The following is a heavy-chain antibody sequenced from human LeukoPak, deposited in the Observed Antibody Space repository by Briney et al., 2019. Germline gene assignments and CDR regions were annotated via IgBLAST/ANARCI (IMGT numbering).Heavy chain of an antibody. CDR1: GFMFSRFG. J-gene: IGHJ3*01. D-gene: IGHD3-16*01. V-gene: IGHV3-23*01. Sequence: PGGSLRLSCVGSGFMFSRFGLIWVRQAPGKGLEWVSGIHGNGETTYYGDSVKGRFTISRDNSKSTLYLQMNSLRVEDTAEYFCGRDPNGDYVGAFEFWSQGTKVAVSS. CDR2: IHGNGETT. CDR3: GRDPNGDYVGAFEF.